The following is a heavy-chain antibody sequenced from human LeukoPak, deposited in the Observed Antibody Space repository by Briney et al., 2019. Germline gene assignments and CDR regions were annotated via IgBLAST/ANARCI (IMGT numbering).Heavy chain of an antibody. Sequence: GGSLRLSCAASGFTFSSYAMSWVRQAPGKGLEWVSAISGSGGSTYYADSVKGRFTISRDNSKNTLYLQMNSLRAEDTAVYYCGKASVGIYYFDYWGQGTLVTVSS. CDR2: ISGSGGST. CDR1: GFTFSSYA. CDR3: GKASVGIYYFDY. D-gene: IGHD1-26*01. V-gene: IGHV3-23*01. J-gene: IGHJ4*02.